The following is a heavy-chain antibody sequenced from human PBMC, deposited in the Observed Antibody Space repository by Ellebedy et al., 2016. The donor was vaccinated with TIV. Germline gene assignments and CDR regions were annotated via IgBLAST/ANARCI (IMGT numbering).Heavy chain of an antibody. Sequence: MPGGSLRLSCIVSGGPISSYVWSWIRQPPGKGLEWIAYMSSSGNTNYNPSLKSRVTTSIDTSKNQFSLKLSFLTAADTAVYYRASTEYIGFWGYWGQGTLVTVSS. CDR3: ASTEYIGFWGY. CDR2: MSSSGNT. D-gene: IGHD3-16*01. CDR1: GGPISSYV. J-gene: IGHJ4*02. V-gene: IGHV4-59*12.